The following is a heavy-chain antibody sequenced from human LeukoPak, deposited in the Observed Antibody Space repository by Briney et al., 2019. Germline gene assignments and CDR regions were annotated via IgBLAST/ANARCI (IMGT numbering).Heavy chain of an antibody. Sequence: PGGYLRLSCTASGFTFGDYAMSWFRQAPGKGLEWVGFIRSKAYGGTTEYAASVKGRFTISRDDSKSIAYLQMNSLKTEDTAVYYCTIGSMVRGVIITNNWFDPWGQGTLVTVSS. V-gene: IGHV3-49*03. CDR3: TIGSMVRGVIITNNWFDP. D-gene: IGHD3-10*01. CDR2: IRSKAYGGTT. CDR1: GFTFGDYA. J-gene: IGHJ5*02.